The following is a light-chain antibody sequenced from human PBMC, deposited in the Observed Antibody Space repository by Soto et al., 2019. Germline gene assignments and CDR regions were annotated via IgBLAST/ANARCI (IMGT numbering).Light chain of an antibody. CDR2: EVT. CDR3: SSPAGSSTVV. Sequence: QSALTQPPSASGSPGQSVTISCTGTSSDVGGYNSVSWYQQHPGKAPKLIIYEVTKRPSGVPDRFSGSKSGNTASLTVSWLQAEDEADYYCSSPAGSSTVVFGGGTKVTVL. J-gene: IGLJ3*02. CDR1: SSDVGGYNS. V-gene: IGLV2-8*01.